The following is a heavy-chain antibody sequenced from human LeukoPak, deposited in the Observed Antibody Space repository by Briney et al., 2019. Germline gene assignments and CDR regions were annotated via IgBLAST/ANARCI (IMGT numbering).Heavy chain of an antibody. D-gene: IGHD6-13*01. Sequence: GGSLRLSCAASGFTFSDYYMSWIRQAPGKGLEWVSYISSSGSTIYYADSVKGRFTISRDNAKNSLYLQMNSLRADDTAVYYCARIIGVTGTDWFDPWGQGTLVTVSS. CDR2: ISSSGSTI. J-gene: IGHJ5*02. V-gene: IGHV3-11*01. CDR1: GFTFSDYY. CDR3: ARIIGVTGTDWFDP.